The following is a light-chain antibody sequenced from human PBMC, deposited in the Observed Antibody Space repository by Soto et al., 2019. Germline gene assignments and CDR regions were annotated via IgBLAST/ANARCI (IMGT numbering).Light chain of an antibody. J-gene: IGLJ2*01. CDR2: GNS. CDR3: QSYDSSLSGYVV. Sequence: QSVLTQPPSVSGAPGQRVTISCTGSSSNIGAGYDVHWYQQLPGTAPKPLIYGNSNRPSGDPHRFSGSKSGTSASLAITGLPVEDEADYYCQSYDSSLSGYVVFGGGTMLAVL. CDR1: SSNIGAGYD. V-gene: IGLV1-40*01.